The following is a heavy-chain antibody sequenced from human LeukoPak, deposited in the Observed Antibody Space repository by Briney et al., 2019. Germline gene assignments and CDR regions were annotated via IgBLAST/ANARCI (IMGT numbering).Heavy chain of an antibody. D-gene: IGHD3-10*01. Sequence: GGSLRLSCAASGFTFSNYWMHWVRQAPGKGLVWVSRVNGDGSATNYADSVKGRFTISRDNARNTLYLQMNSLRPEDTAVYYCARNHYGSVDYWGQGTLVTVSS. V-gene: IGHV3-74*01. CDR2: VNGDGSAT. J-gene: IGHJ4*02. CDR1: GFTFSNYW. CDR3: ARNHYGSVDY.